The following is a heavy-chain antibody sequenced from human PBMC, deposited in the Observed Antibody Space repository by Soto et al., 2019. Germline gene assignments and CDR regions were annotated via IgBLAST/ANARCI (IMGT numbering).Heavy chain of an antibody. D-gene: IGHD4-4*01. CDR2: IRVNNGDT. V-gene: IGHV1-18*01. CDR1: GYTFTNSG. J-gene: IGHJ4*02. Sequence: QVQLVQSGAEVKKPGASVKVSCKASGYTFTNSGFSWVRQAPGQGLEWVGWIRVNNGDTHYAQKLQGRVTMTTDTSTSKAFMELRSLRSDDTAVYYCARNLGYSAFDAPNWGQGTLITVPS. CDR3: ARNLGYSAFDAPN.